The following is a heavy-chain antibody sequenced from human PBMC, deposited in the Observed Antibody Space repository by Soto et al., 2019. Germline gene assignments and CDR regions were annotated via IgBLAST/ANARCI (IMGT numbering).Heavy chain of an antibody. CDR3: SVDKKYHILSSWDPLDI. CDR2: ISGGGGGT. V-gene: IGHV3-23*01. Sequence: EVQVLESGGGLVQPGGSLRLSCGASGFTISNFAMTWVRQAPGKGLEWVSAISGGGGGTYYADSVKGRFTISRDISQNRIYLQMNSLRSEDTAVYYCSVDKKYHILSSWDPLDIWGQGTRAIVSS. CDR1: GFTISNFA. J-gene: IGHJ3*02. D-gene: IGHD2-2*01.